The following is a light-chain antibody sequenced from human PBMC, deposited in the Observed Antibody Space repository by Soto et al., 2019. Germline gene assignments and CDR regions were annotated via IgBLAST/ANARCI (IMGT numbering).Light chain of an antibody. CDR1: SGHSHYA. CDR2: LNSDGSH. Sequence: QSVLTQSPSASAALGASVKLTCTLTSGHSHYAIAWHQQQPEKGPRFLIKLNSDGSHYKADGIPDRFSGSSSGVERYLTISSLQYEDDADYYGQTWGTGIYVFGTGTQLTVL. J-gene: IGLJ1*01. CDR3: QTWGTGIYV. V-gene: IGLV4-69*01.